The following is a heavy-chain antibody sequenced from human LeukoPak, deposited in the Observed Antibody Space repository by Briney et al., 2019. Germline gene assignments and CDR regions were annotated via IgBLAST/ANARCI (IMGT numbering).Heavy chain of an antibody. CDR3: AAGYSSSYDAFDI. CDR1: GGSISSYY. V-gene: IGHV4-4*07. Sequence: PSETLSLTCTVHGGSISSYYWGWVRQPAGKGLEWIGRIYTSGSTNYNPSLKSPVTMSVDTSKIQFSLKLTSVTAAYTAVYYCAAGYSSSYDAFDIWGQWTVVTVSS. CDR2: IYTSGST. J-gene: IGHJ3*02. D-gene: IGHD6-13*01.